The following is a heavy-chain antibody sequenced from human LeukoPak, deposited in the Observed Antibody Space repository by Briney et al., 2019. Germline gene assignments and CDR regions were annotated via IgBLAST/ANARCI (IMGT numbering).Heavy chain of an antibody. CDR2: ISVYNGNT. D-gene: IGHD2-15*01. J-gene: IGHJ6*02. V-gene: IGHV1-18*01. Sequence: VASVKVSCKASGYIFTGYGISWVRQAPGQGLEWMGWISVYNGNTNYAQKLQGRVTMTTDTSTTTAYMELRSLRSDDTAVYCCAREGSGGSRHLYYYYGMDVWGQGTTVTVSS. CDR3: AREGSGGSRHLYYYYGMDV. CDR1: GYIFTGYG.